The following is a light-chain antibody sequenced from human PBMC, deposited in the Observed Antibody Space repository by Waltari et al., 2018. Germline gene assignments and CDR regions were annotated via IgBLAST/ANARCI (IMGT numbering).Light chain of an antibody. V-gene: IGLV3-1*01. Sequence: SYDLTQPPSVSVSPGQTATISCSGNKLGNKYSSWYQQRPGQSPLLVIYQDTTRPSGIPERLSGSNSGNTATLTISGTQAVDEADYYCQAWDSSSVVFGGGTKLTVL. CDR1: KLGNKY. CDR3: QAWDSSSVV. J-gene: IGLJ3*02. CDR2: QDT.